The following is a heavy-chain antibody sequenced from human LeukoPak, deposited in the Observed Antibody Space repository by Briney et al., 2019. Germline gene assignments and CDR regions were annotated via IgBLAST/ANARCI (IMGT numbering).Heavy chain of an antibody. J-gene: IGHJ5*02. D-gene: IGHD6-19*01. CDR1: GFTFSSYE. Sequence: GGSLRLSCAASGFTFSSYEMNWVRQAPGKGLEWVSYISSSGSTIYYADSVKGRFTISRDNAKNSLYLQMNSLRAEDTAVYYCARDPSSGWYLKGWFDPWGQGTLVTVSS. CDR3: ARDPSSGWYLKGWFDP. CDR2: ISSSGSTI. V-gene: IGHV3-48*03.